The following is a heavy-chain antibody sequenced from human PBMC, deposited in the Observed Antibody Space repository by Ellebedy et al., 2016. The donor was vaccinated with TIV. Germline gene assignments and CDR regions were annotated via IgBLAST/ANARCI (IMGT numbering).Heavy chain of an antibody. CDR2: ISWDGGST. CDR3: AKDGGRYFDWLQYYFDY. Sequence: GESLKISCAASGFTFDDYAMHWVRQAPGKGLEWVSLISWDGGSTYYADSVKGRFTISRDNSKNSLYLQMNSLRAEDTALYYCAKDGGRYFDWLQYYFDYWGQGTLVTVSS. J-gene: IGHJ4*02. V-gene: IGHV3-43D*03. CDR1: GFTFDDYA. D-gene: IGHD3-9*01.